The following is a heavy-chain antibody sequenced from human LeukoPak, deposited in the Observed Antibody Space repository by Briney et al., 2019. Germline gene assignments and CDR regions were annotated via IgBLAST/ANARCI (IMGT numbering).Heavy chain of an antibody. Sequence: YPSETLSLTCAVYGGSFSGYYWSWIRQPPGKGLEWIGEINHSGSTNYNPSLKSRVTISVDTSKNQFSLKLSSVTAADTAVYYCARDYYGSGTYSTRDYYGMDVWGQGTTVTVSS. V-gene: IGHV4-34*01. J-gene: IGHJ6*02. CDR2: INHSGST. CDR1: GGSFSGYY. CDR3: ARDYYGSGTYSTRDYYGMDV. D-gene: IGHD3-10*01.